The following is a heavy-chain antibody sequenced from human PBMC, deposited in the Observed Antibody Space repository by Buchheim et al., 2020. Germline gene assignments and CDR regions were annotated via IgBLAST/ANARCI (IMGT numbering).Heavy chain of an antibody. D-gene: IGHD2-8*01. CDR3: ARDCTNGVCYGMDV. CDR1: GFTFSSYE. CDR2: ISSSGSTI. J-gene: IGHJ6*02. Sequence: EVQLVESGGGLVQPGGSLRLSCAASGFTFSSYEMNWVRQAPGKGLEWVSYISSSGSTIYYADSVKGRFTISRDNAKNSMYLQMYSLRAEDTAVYYCARDCTNGVCYGMDVWGQGTT. V-gene: IGHV3-48*03.